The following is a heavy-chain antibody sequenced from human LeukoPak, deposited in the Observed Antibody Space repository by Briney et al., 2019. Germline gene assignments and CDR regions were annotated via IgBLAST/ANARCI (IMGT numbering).Heavy chain of an antibody. D-gene: IGHD3-10*02. CDR2: ISGSGGGT. CDR3: AELGITMIGGV. Sequence: GGTLRLSCAASGFTFSSDGMSCVRQAPGKGLGWGSAISGSGGGTYYADSVKSRVTISRDNSKNTLYLQMNSLRAEDTAVYYCAELGITMIGGVWGKGTTVTISS. V-gene: IGHV3-23*01. CDR1: GFTFSSDG. J-gene: IGHJ6*04.